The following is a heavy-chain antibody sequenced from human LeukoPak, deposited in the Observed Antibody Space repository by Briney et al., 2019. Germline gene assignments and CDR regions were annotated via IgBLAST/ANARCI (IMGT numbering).Heavy chain of an antibody. D-gene: IGHD5-12*01. CDR3: ARGRVYNGYDPFDY. V-gene: IGHV3-21*01. J-gene: IGHJ4*02. CDR1: GFTFSTYW. Sequence: GGSLRLSCAASGFTFSTYWMHWVRQAPGKGLVWVSFISSSSSYIQYADSMKGRFTISRDNAKNSLYLQMNSLRAEDTAVYYCARGRVYNGYDPFDYWGQGTLVTVSS. CDR2: ISSSSSYI.